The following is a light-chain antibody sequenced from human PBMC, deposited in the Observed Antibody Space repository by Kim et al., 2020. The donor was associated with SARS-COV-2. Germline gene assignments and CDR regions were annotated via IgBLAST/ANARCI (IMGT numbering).Light chain of an antibody. V-gene: IGKV1-NL1*01. Sequence: SASEGDRVTITCRASQGISSALAWYQQKQGQAPKVLVYAASRLQTGVASRFSGSGSGTDYTLSISSLQPEDFATYYCQQYYNAPYSFGQGTKLEI. J-gene: IGKJ2*01. CDR2: AAS. CDR1: QGISSA. CDR3: QQYYNAPYS.